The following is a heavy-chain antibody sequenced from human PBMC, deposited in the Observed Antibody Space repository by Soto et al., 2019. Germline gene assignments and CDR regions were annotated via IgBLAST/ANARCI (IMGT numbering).Heavy chain of an antibody. D-gene: IGHD4-4*01. V-gene: IGHV4-34*01. CDR3: ARTVNDAFDI. J-gene: IGHJ3*02. CDR2: INHSGST. Sequence: SETLSLTCAVYGGSFSGYYWSWIRQPPGKGLEWIGEINHSGSTNYNPSLRSRVTISVDTSKNQFSLKLSSVTAADTAVYYCARTVNDAFDIWGQGTMVTVSS. CDR1: GGSFSGYY.